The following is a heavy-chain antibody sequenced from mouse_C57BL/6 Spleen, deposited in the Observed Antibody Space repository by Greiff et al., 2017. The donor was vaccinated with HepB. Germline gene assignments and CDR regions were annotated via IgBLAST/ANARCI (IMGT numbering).Heavy chain of an antibody. CDR1: GFSLSTFGMG. D-gene: IGHD2-4*01. CDR2: IWWDDDK. J-gene: IGHJ2*01. Sequence: QVTLKVCGPGILQPSQTLSLTCSFSGFSLSTFGMGVGWIRQPSGKGLEWLAHIWWDDDKYYNPALKSRLTISKDTSKNQVFLKIANVDTADTATYYCARIASYYDYASYYFDYWGQGTTLTVSS. CDR3: ARIASYYDYASYYFDY. V-gene: IGHV8-8*01.